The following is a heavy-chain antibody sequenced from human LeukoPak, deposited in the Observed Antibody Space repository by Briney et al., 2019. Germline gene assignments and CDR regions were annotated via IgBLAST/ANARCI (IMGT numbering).Heavy chain of an antibody. J-gene: IGHJ4*02. CDR1: GGSISSGGYY. CDR2: IYYSGST. Sequence: SETLSLTCTVSGGSISSGGYYWSWIRQHPGKGLEWIGYIYYSGSTYYNPSLKSRVTISVDTSKNQCSLKLSSVTAADTAVYYCAREANGGSYFSNYFDYWGQGTLVTVSS. CDR3: AREANGGSYFSNYFDY. V-gene: IGHV4-31*03. D-gene: IGHD1-26*01.